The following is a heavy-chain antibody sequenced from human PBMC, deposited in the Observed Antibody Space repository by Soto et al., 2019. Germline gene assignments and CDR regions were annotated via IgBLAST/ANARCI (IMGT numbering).Heavy chain of an antibody. J-gene: IGHJ3*02. Sequence: QVQIVQSGAEEKKPGASVKVSCKASGYTFTSYAMHWVRQAPGQRLEWMGWINAGNGNTKYSQKLQGRVTITRDTSPSTAYMELSSLRSEDTAVYYCARGATRLDIRGQGTMVTVSS. CDR3: ARGATRLDI. CDR1: GYTFTSYA. CDR2: INAGNGNT. V-gene: IGHV1-3*05.